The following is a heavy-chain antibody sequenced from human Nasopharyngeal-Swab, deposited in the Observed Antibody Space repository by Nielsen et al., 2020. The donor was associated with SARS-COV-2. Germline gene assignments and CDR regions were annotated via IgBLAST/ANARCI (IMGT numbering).Heavy chain of an antibody. J-gene: IGHJ4*02. Sequence: SETLSLTCSVTGDSIDRSSFYWAWIRQPPGKGLEWIGSIFYNGNNYYNPSLKSRVTISVDTSKHEFSMKLGSATAADTAVYYCARRQSSGWYGSFDYWGQGRLVTVSS. D-gene: IGHD6-19*01. CDR2: IFYNGNN. V-gene: IGHV4-39*01. CDR1: GDSIDRSSFY. CDR3: ARRQSSGWYGSFDY.